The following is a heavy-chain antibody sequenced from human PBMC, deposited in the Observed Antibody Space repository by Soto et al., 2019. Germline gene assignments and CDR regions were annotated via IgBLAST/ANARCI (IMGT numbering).Heavy chain of an antibody. CDR1: GGAISSSTYS. CDR3: ARRGDFGGFDA. D-gene: IGHD4-17*01. V-gene: IGHV4-30-2*01. J-gene: IGHJ3*01. CDR2: ISHSDTT. Sequence: QLQLQESASGLVRPSQTLSLTCAVSGGAISSSTYSWTWIQRPPGEGLEWIGSISHSDTTYYNPSLKSRVTISVDRSKFQFSLNLTSVTAADTAVYFCARRGDFGGFDAWGQGSMVTVSS.